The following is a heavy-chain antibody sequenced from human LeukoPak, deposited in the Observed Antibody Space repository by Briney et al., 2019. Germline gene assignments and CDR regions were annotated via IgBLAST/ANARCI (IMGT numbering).Heavy chain of an antibody. V-gene: IGHV5-51*01. CDR3: ARSRSSISLYYFDY. CDR1: GYSFTSYW. Sequence: GESLKISCKGSGYSFTSYWIGWVRQLPGKGLEWMGIIYPGDSDTRYSPSFQGQVTISADKSIGTAYLQWSSLKASDTAMYYCARSRSSISLYYFDYWGQGTLVTVSS. CDR2: IYPGDSDT. J-gene: IGHJ4*02. D-gene: IGHD6-13*01.